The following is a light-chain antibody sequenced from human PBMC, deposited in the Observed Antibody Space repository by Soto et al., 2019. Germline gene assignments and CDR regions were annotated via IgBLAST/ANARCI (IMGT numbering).Light chain of an antibody. CDR2: GAS. J-gene: IGKJ5*01. CDR3: QQYNNWPPIT. CDR1: QSVSSN. Sequence: EITMTQSPATPSVSPGERATLSPRASQSVSSNLAWYQQKPGQAPRLLIYGASTRATGIPARFSGSGSGTEFILTISSLQSEDFAVYYCQQYNNWPPITFGQGTRLEI. V-gene: IGKV3-15*01.